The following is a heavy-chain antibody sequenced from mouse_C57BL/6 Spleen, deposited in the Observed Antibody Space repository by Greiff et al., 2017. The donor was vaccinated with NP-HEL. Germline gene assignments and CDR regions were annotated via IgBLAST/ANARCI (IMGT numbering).Heavy chain of an antibody. V-gene: IGHV1-55*01. CDR1: GYTFTSYW. J-gene: IGHJ2*01. Sequence: VQLQQPGAELVKPGASVKMSCKASGYTFTSYWITWVKQRPGQGLEWIGDIYPGSGSTNYNEKFKSKATLTVDTSSSTAYMQLSSLTSEDSAVYYCAGLDGYYSYFDYWGQGTTLTVSS. CDR2: IYPGSGST. CDR3: AGLDGYYSYFDY. D-gene: IGHD2-3*01.